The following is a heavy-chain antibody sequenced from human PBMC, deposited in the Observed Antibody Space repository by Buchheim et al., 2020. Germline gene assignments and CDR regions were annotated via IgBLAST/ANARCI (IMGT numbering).Heavy chain of an antibody. D-gene: IGHD2-8*02. CDR2: ISSGGDTI. CDR3: ARSSRRHCTGNVCPMGHYYGMDV. J-gene: IGHJ6*02. V-gene: IGHV3-11*01. Sequence: QVQLVESGGGLVKPGGSLRLSCAASGFTFSDYQMSWIRQAPGKGLEWVSYISSGGDTIYYADSVKGRFTIPRDNAKNSRYLQMNSLRAEDTAVYYCARSSRRHCTGNVCPMGHYYGMDVWGQGTT. CDR1: GFTFSDYQ.